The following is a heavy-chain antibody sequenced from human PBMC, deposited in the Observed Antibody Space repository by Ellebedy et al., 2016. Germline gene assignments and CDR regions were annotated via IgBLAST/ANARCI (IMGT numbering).Heavy chain of an antibody. CDR2: ISGSGNNI. J-gene: IGHJ6*03. CDR3: ARDRIRYFDLLSPMDV. Sequence: GGSLRLSCAASGFTCSDYYMSWVRLAPGKGLEWVSYISGSGNNIYYTDSVKGRFTISRDNAKNSLYLQMTSLRAEDTAVYFCARDRIRYFDLLSPMDVWGKGTTVTVSS. D-gene: IGHD3-9*01. CDR1: GFTCSDYY. V-gene: IGHV3-11*01.